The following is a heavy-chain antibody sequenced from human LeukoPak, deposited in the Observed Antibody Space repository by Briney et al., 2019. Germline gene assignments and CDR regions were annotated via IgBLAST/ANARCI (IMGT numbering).Heavy chain of an antibody. J-gene: IGHJ4*02. V-gene: IGHV3-73*01. CDR2: IRNKANSYAT. Sequence: GGSMRLSCAASGFTFSGSTMHWVRQASGKGLEWVGRIRNKANSYATAYTESVKGRFTISRDDSKNTAYLQMNSPRTEDTAVYYCTGQPNYGDYPNWGQGTLVTVSS. CDR3: TGQPNYGDYPN. D-gene: IGHD4-17*01. CDR1: GFTFSGST.